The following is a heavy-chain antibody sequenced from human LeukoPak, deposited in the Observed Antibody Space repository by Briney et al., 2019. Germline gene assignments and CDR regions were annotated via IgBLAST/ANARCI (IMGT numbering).Heavy chain of an antibody. V-gene: IGHV3-30*18. CDR2: ISYDGSNK. J-gene: IGHJ4*02. D-gene: IGHD1-26*01. CDR1: GFTFSSYG. CDR3: AKAGGSYRPPTGFDY. Sequence: GGSLRLPCAASGFTFSSYGMHWVRQAPGKGLEWVAVISYDGSNKYYADSVKGRFTISRDNSKNTLYLQMNSLRAEDTAVYYCAKAGGSYRPPTGFDYWGQGTLVTVSS.